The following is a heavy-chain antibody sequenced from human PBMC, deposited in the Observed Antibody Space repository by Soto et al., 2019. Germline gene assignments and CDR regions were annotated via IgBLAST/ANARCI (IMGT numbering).Heavy chain of an antibody. V-gene: IGHV3-23*01. D-gene: IGHD3-16*01. CDR2: LSVNGGTT. CDR3: AKDDYGYWIDP. CDR1: GFTLSNYA. J-gene: IGHJ5*02. Sequence: VQLFQSGGGLVQPGNSLKLSCAASGFTLSNYAMSWVRQAPGKGLEWVSSLSVNGGTTYYAESVNGRFTISRDKSTNTLYLQMNSLRAEDTAVYYCAKDDYGYWIDPWGQGTMFTVSS.